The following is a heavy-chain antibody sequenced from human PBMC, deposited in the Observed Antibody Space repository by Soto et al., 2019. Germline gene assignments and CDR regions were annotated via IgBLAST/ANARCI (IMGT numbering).Heavy chain of an antibody. J-gene: IGHJ3*01. CDR1: GGPFRGYY. CDR2: INHSGSS. CDR3: ARGRGFMSRNALDL. D-gene: IGHD2-2*01. V-gene: IGHV4-34*01. Sequence: QLQLQRRGAGLLRPSETLSLTCVVSGGPFRGYYWSWIRQSPGKGLEWIGEINHSGSSNSNPSLKSRVTISVDMSKTQFSMNLTSVTAAAAAVYYCARGRGFMSRNALDLWGQGTRVIVSS.